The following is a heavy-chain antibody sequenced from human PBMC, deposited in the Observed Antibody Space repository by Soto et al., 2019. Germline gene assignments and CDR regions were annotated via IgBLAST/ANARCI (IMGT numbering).Heavy chain of an antibody. D-gene: IGHD3-10*01. V-gene: IGHV3-48*02. J-gene: IGHJ6*02. CDR3: AVFEASGPLDF. Sequence: RRLSCAAPGFTFSTYNMYWVRQAPGKGLEWVSFINSNSRTTQYADPVKGRFTISRDNAKNSLYLQMNSLRDEDTAVYYCAVFEASGPLDFWGQGTTVTVSS. CDR2: INSNSRTT. CDR1: GFTFSTYN.